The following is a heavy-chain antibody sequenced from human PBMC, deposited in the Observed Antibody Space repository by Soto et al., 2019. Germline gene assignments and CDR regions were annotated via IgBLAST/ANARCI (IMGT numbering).Heavy chain of an antibody. CDR1: GGSISSGGYS. J-gene: IGHJ3*02. V-gene: IGHV4-30-2*01. Sequence: QLQLQESGSGLVKPSQTLSLTCAVSGGSISSGGYSWSWIRQPPGKGLEWIGYIYHSGSTYYNPSLKSRVTTAVDRSNNQFSRRLRSVTAAATAVYYCARGYCTSTSCYGAFDIWGQGTMVTVSS. D-gene: IGHD2-2*01. CDR3: ARGYCTSTSCYGAFDI. CDR2: IYHSGST.